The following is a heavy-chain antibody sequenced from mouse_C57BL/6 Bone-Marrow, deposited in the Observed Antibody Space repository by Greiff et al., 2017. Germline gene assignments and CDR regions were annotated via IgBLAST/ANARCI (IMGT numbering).Heavy chain of an antibody. V-gene: IGHV5-6*01. CDR2: ISSGGSYT. J-gene: IGHJ3*01. CDR3: ASLIYDGPD. Sequence: EVQLVESGGDLVKPGGSLKLSCAASGFTFSSYGMSWVRQTPDKRLEWVATISSGGSYTYYPDSVKGRFTISRDNAKNTLYLQMSSLKSDNTAMYYCASLIYDGPDWGQGTLVTVSA. D-gene: IGHD2-3*01. CDR1: GFTFSSYG.